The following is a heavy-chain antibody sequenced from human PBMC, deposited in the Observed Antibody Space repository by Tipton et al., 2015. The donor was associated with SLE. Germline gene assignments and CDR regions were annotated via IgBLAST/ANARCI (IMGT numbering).Heavy chain of an antibody. J-gene: IGHJ2*01. CDR1: GGSFSGYS. CDR2: INHSGGT. CDR3: ARGGRRDFDL. D-gene: IGHD1-26*01. Sequence: LRLSCAVYGGSFSGYSWTWIRQPPGKGLEWIGEINHSGGTNYNPSLKSRVTISVDTSKNQFSLKLSSVTAADTAVYYCARGGRRDFDLWGRGTLVTVSS. V-gene: IGHV4-34*01.